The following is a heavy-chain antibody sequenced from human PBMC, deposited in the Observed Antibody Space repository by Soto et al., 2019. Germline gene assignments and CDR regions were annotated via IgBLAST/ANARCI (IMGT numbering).Heavy chain of an antibody. CDR2: INPNGGST. CDR3: ARDGVQLWPRYYFDY. D-gene: IGHD1-1*01. Sequence: VQLVQSGAEVKKPGASVQVSCKTSGYSFSNYSMHWVRQVPGQGLEWMGKINPNGGSTSLAQKFKDAVTLTRDTSTNTVYMELSSLTSEDTAVYSCARDGVQLWPRYYFDYWGQGTLVTVSS. J-gene: IGHJ4*02. V-gene: IGHV1-46*01. CDR1: GYSFSNYS.